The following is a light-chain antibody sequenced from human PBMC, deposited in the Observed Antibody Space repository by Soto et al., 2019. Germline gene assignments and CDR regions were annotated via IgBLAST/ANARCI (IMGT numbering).Light chain of an antibody. J-gene: IGKJ1*01. CDR2: AAS. V-gene: IGKV1-39*01. CDR3: QQSYSTPRT. CDR1: QSISSY. Sequence: DIQMTQXPSSLXXXVGDRVTITCRASQSISSYLNWYQQKPGKAPKLLIYAASSLQSGVPSRFSGSGSGTDFTLTISSLQPEDFATYYCQQSYSTPRTFVQGTKVEIK.